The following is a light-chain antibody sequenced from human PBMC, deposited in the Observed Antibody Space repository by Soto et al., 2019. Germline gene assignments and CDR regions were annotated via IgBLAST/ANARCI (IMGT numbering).Light chain of an antibody. J-gene: IGKJ1*01. CDR3: QQYGDLPPT. V-gene: IGKV3-20*01. Sequence: EIVLTQSPDTLSFSPGERATLSCRASQSVTYDQLAWYRQTPGQAPRLLIYGASSRAAGIPDRFSGSGSGTDFTLTISRLEPEDFVVYHCQQYGDLPPTFGQGTKVDI. CDR2: GAS. CDR1: QSVTYDQ.